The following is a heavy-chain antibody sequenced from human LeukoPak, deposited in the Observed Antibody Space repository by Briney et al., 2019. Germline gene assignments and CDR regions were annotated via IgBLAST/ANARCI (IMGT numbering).Heavy chain of an antibody. CDR1: GGSISSYY. CDR2: IYTSGST. J-gene: IGHJ6*03. CDR3: ARNRVAAAGRYYYYYYMDV. Sequence: SETLSPTCTVSGGSISSYYWSWIRQPAGKGLEWIGRIYTSGSTNYNPSLKSRVTMSVDTSKNQFSLKLSSVTAADTAVYYCARNRVAAAGRYYYYYYMDVWGKGTTVTVSS. D-gene: IGHD6-13*01. V-gene: IGHV4-4*07.